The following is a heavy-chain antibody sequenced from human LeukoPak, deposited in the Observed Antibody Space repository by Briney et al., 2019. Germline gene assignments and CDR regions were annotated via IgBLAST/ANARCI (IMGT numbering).Heavy chain of an antibody. CDR1: GYTFTSYG. J-gene: IGHJ4*02. V-gene: IGHV1-18*01. CDR2: ISAYNGNT. Sequence: ASAKVSCKASGYTFTSYGISWVRQAPGQGLEWMGWISAYNGNTNYAQKLQGRVTMTTDTSTSTAYMELRSLRSDDTAVYYCARVEGGSSSPHFDYWGQGTLVTVSS. D-gene: IGHD1-26*01. CDR3: ARVEGGSSSPHFDY.